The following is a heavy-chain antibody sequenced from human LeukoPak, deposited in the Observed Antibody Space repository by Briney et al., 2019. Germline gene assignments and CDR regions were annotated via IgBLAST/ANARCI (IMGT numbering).Heavy chain of an antibody. CDR3: CRSRDSGDSFDY. J-gene: IGHJ4*02. CDR1: GFIFDTSA. CDR2: IRSKDISYTT. D-gene: IGHD2-21*02. Sequence: GGSLKLSCAASGFIFDTSAIHWVRQAPGKGLEWAGRIRSKDISYTTAFAASVKGRFNISRDDSKNTAYLHMHSLETEDTAVYFCCRSRDSGDSFDYWGQGSLVTVSS. V-gene: IGHV3-73*01.